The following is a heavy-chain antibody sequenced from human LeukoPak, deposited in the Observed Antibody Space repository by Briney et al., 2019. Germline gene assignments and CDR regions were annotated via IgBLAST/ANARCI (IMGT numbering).Heavy chain of an antibody. CDR3: AKDLPAAYFDY. CDR1: GFTFSDYG. Sequence: GGSLRLSCAASGFTFSDYGIRWVRQAPGKGLEWVAFVRSDGGIKYYADSVKGRFTISRDNSRTTVYLQMNSLRAEDTAVYHCAKDLPAAYFDYWGQGTLVTVSS. D-gene: IGHD2-2*01. J-gene: IGHJ4*02. CDR2: VRSDGGIK. V-gene: IGHV3-30*02.